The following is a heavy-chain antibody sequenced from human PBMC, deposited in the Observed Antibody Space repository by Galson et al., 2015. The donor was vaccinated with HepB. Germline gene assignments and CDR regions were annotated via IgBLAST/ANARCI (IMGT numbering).Heavy chain of an antibody. J-gene: IGHJ4*02. Sequence: SVKVSCKASGYTFSSYSISWVRQAPGQGLEWMGWISAYNGNTNYAQKFQDRVTMTTDTSTSTAYMELRSLRSDDTAVYYCARAPSALEMATESDYWGQGTLVTVSS. CDR2: ISAYNGNT. CDR3: ARAPSALEMATESDY. D-gene: IGHD5-24*01. V-gene: IGHV1-18*04. CDR1: GYTFSSYS.